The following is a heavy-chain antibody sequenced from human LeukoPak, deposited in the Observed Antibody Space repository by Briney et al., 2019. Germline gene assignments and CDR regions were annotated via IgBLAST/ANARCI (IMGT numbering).Heavy chain of an antibody. CDR1: GFTFSSYA. V-gene: IGHV3-23*01. J-gene: IGHJ4*02. CDR2: ISGSGGST. D-gene: IGHD3-22*01. CDR3: AKEGITMIVGVITHFDY. Sequence: SGGSLRLSCAASGFTFSSYAMSWVRQAPGKGLEWVSAISGSGGSTYYADSVKGRFTISRDNSKNTLYLQMNSLRAEDTAVHYRAKEGITMIVGVITHFDYWGQGTLVTVSS.